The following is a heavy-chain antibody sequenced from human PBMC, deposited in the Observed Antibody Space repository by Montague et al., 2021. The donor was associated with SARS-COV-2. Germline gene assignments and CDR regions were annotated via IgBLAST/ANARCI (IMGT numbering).Heavy chain of an antibody. J-gene: IGHJ4*02. D-gene: IGHD3-3*01. CDR2: IYWNDDK. CDR3: AHSLPSSALATIFGVVIYPIFDY. V-gene: IGHV2-5*01. CDR1: GFSLSTSGVG. Sequence: PALVKPTQTLTLTCTFSGFSLSTSGVGVGWIRQPPGKALEWLALIYWNDDKRYSPSPKSRLTITKDTSKNQVVLTMTNMDPVDTATYYCAHSLPSSALATIFGVVIYPIFDYWGQGTLVTVSS.